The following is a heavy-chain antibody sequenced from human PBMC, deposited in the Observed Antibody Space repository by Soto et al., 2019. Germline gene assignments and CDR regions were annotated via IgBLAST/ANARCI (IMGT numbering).Heavy chain of an antibody. V-gene: IGHV4-34*01. D-gene: IGHD5-12*01. CDR2: INHSGST. CDR3: ARGVATIRL. CDR1: GGSFSGYY. J-gene: IGHJ4*02. Sequence: SETLSLTCAVYGGSFSGYYWSWIRQPPGKGLEWIGEINHSGSTNYNPSLKSRVTISVDTSKNQFSLKLSSVTAADTAVYYCARGVATIRLWGQGTLVTVS.